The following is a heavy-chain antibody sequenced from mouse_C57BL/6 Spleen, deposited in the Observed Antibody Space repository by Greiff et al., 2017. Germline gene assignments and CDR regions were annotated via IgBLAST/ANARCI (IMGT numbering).Heavy chain of an antibody. CDR3: ERDCNSFDY. CDR2: INPSTGGT. CDR1: GYSFTGYY. V-gene: IGHV1-42*01. Sequence: EVQLQQSGPELVKPGASVKISCKASGYSFTGYYMNWVKQSPEKVLEWIGEINPSTGGTTYNQKFKAKATLTVDKASSTAYMQLKSLTSEDYAVYYGERDCNSFDYWGQGTTLTVSS. J-gene: IGHJ2*01.